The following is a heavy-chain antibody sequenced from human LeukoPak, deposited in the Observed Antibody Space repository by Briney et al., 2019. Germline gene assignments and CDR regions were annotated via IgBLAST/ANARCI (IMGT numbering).Heavy chain of an antibody. CDR1: GGSLSGYY. J-gene: IGHJ4*02. V-gene: IGHV4-34*01. CDR3: ARGGHCSSTSCYSGPNFDY. Sequence: SETLSLTCAVYGGSLSGYYWSWIRQPPGKGLEWIGEINHSGSTNYNPSLKSRVTISVDTSKNQFSLKLSSVTAADTAVYYCARGGHCSSTSCYSGPNFDYWGQGTLVTVSS. CDR2: INHSGST. D-gene: IGHD2-2*02.